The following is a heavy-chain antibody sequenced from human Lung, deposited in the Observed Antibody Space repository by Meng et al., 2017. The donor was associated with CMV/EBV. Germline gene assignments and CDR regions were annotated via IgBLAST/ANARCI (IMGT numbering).Heavy chain of an antibody. D-gene: IGHD2-2*01. V-gene: IGHV2-26*01. CDR1: GFSLSNARMG. J-gene: IGHJ6*01. CDR2: IFSNDEK. Sequence: SGPXLVKPTETLTLTCTVSGFSLSNARMGVSWIRQPPGKALEWLAHIFSNDEKSYSTSLKSRLTISKDTSKSQVVLTMTNMDPVDTATYYCARIPAAIGGYYYYGMDVWGQGNTVHVYS. CDR3: ARIPAAIGGYYYYGMDV.